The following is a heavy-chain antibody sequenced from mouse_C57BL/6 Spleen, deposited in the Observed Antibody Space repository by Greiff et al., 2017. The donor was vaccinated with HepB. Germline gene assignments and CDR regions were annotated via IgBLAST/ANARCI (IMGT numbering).Heavy chain of an antibody. CDR1: GYTFTEYT. CDR2: FYPGSGSI. Sequence: QVQLQQSGAELVKPGASVKLSCKASGYTFTEYTIHWVKQRSGQGLEWIGWFYPGSGSIKYNEKFKDKVTLTADKSSSTVYMELSRLTSEDSAVYFCARHEGTTVVGFNYFDYWGQGTTLTVSS. J-gene: IGHJ2*01. D-gene: IGHD1-1*01. V-gene: IGHV1-62-2*01. CDR3: ARHEGTTVVGFNYFDY.